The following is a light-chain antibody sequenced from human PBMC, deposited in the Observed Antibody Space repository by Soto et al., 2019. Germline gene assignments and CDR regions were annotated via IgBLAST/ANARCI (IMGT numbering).Light chain of an antibody. V-gene: IGKV3-11*01. J-gene: IGKJ2*01. CDR3: QQRSNWPPYT. CDR2: DAS. Sequence: EIVLTQSPATLSLSPGERATLSCRASQSVNKYVAWYQQKPGQTPRLLIYDASNRATGIPARFSGSGSGTDFTLTISSREPEDFAVYYCQQRSNWPPYTFGQGTKLEIK. CDR1: QSVNKY.